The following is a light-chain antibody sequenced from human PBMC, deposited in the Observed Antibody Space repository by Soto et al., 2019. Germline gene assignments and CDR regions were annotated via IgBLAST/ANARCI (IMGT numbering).Light chain of an antibody. CDR3: CSYAESNTVV. Sequence: QSVLTQPASVSGSPGQSITISCTGTSSDVGSYDLVSWYRQHPGKAPKVMIYEGSKRPSGVSNRFSGSKSGNTASLTISGLQAEDEADYYCCSYAESNTVVFGGGTELTVL. CDR1: SSDVGSYDL. V-gene: IGLV2-23*01. CDR2: EGS. J-gene: IGLJ2*01.